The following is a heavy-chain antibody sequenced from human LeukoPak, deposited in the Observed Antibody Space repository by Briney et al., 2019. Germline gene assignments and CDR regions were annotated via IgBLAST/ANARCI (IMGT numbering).Heavy chain of an antibody. J-gene: IGHJ4*02. Sequence: TGGSLRLSCAASGFTFSHYSMNCVRQAPGKGLEWVSSISASSSFIYYADSLKGRFTISRDNAKNSLYLQMNSLRAEDTAVFYCARGYCSRTSCEDFDYWGQGTLVTVSS. D-gene: IGHD2-2*01. V-gene: IGHV3-21*01. CDR2: ISASSSFI. CDR1: GFTFSHYS. CDR3: ARGYCSRTSCEDFDY.